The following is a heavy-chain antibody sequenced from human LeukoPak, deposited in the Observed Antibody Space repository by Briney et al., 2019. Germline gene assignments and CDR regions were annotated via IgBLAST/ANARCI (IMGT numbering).Heavy chain of an antibody. Sequence: GGSLRLSCAASGFTFSSYAMSWVRQAPGKGLEWVSAFTGSGGSTYYADSAKGRFTISRDNSKNTLYLQMNSLRAEDTAVYYCAKDVGQYYGSGSSTNWFDPWGQGTLVTVSS. CDR3: AKDVGQYYGSGSSTNWFDP. V-gene: IGHV3-23*01. CDR2: FTGSGGST. CDR1: GFTFSSYA. J-gene: IGHJ5*02. D-gene: IGHD3-10*01.